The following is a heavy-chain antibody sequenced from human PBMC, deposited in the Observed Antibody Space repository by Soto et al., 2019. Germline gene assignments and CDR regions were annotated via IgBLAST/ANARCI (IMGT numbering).Heavy chain of an antibody. CDR2: IDPSDSYT. V-gene: IGHV5-10-1*01. Sequence: PGESLKISCNGSGYSFTSYWISWVRQMPGKGLEWMGRIDPSDSYTNYSPSFQGHVTISADKSISTAYLQWSSLKASDTAMYYCARRATYSSSTISPYGMDVWGQGTTVTVSS. CDR3: ARRATYSSSTISPYGMDV. J-gene: IGHJ6*02. CDR1: GYSFTSYW. D-gene: IGHD6-6*01.